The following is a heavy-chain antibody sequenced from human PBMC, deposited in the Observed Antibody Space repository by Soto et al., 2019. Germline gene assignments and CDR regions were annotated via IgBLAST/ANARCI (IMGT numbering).Heavy chain of an antibody. CDR1: GFTFSSYG. V-gene: IGHV3-30*18. D-gene: IGHD3-10*01. CDR2: ISYDGSNK. CDR3: AKARTGNYFDY. Sequence: WGSLRLSCAASGFTFSSYGMHWFRQAPGKGLEWVAVISYDGSNKYYADSVKGRFTISRDNSKNTLYLQMNSLRAEDTAVYYCAKARTGNYFDYGGQGTLVTVS. J-gene: IGHJ4*02.